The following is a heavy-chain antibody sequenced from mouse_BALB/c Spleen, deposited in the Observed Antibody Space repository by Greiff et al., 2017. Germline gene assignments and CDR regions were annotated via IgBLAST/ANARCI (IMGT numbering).Heavy chain of an antibody. CDR3: ARRTDWEGYFDV. D-gene: IGHD4-1*01. Sequence: EVKLMESGPELVKPGASVKMSCKASGYTFTSYVMHWVKQKPGQGLEWIGYINPYNDGTKYNEKFKGKATLTSDKSSSTAYMELSSLTSEDSAVYYCARRTDWEGYFDVWGAGTTVTVSS. J-gene: IGHJ1*01. V-gene: IGHV1-14*01. CDR2: INPYNDGT. CDR1: GYTFTSYV.